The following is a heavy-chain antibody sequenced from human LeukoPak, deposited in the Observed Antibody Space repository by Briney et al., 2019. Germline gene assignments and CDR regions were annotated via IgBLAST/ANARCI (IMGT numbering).Heavy chain of an antibody. V-gene: IGHV3-48*01. J-gene: IGHJ6*03. Sequence: GGSLRLSCAASGFTFSSYSMNWVRQAPGKGLEWVSYISSSSSTIYYADSVKGRFTISRDNAKNSLYLQMNSLRAEDTAVYYCARDREDYYYYMDVWGKGTTVTVSS. CDR1: GFTFSSYS. CDR3: ARDREDYYYYMDV. CDR2: ISSSSSTI.